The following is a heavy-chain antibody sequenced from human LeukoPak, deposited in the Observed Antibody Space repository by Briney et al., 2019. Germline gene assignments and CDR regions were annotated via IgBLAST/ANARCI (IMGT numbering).Heavy chain of an antibody. V-gene: IGHV3-23*01. D-gene: IGHD3-3*01. CDR1: GFTFSNYA. Sequence: GGSLRLSCAASGFTFSNYAMSWVRQAPGKGLEWVSAISGSGGSTYYADSVKGRFTISRDNSKNTLYLQMNSLRAEDTAVYYCAKDLETTDFWSGYNPDAFDIWGQGTMVTVSS. CDR3: AKDLETTDFWSGYNPDAFDI. J-gene: IGHJ3*02. CDR2: ISGSGGST.